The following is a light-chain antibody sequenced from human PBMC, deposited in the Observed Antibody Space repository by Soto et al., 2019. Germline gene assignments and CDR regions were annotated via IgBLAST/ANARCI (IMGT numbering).Light chain of an antibody. V-gene: IGKV3-20*01. CDR1: QSVSSSY. CDR3: QQYGSSLPFT. CDR2: GAS. J-gene: IGKJ3*01. Sequence: EIVLTQSPGTLSLSPGERATLSCRGSQSVSSSYLAWYQQKPGQAPRLLTYGASSRATGIPDRFSGSGSGTDFTLTISRLEPEDFAVYYCQQYGSSLPFTFGPGTKVDIK.